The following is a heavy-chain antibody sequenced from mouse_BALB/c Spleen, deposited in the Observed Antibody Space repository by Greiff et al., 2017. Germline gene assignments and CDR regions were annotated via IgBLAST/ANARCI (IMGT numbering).Heavy chain of an antibody. CDR1: GYTFTSYT. J-gene: IGHJ4*01. CDR2: INPSSGYT. Sequence: QVHVKQSGAELGPGASVKMSCKASGYTFTSYTMHWVKQRPGQGLEWIGYINPSSGYTNYNQKFKDKATLTADKSSSTAYMQLSSLTSEDSAVYYCAGNSAMDYWGQGTSVTVSS. V-gene: IGHV1-4*01. CDR3: AGNSAMDY.